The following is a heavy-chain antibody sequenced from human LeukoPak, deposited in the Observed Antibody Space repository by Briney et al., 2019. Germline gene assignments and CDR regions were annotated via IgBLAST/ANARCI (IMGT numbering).Heavy chain of an antibody. Sequence: PSQTLSLTCAVYGGSFRGYYWSWIRQPPGKRLEWIGEINHSGSTNYNPSLKSRVTISVDTSKNQFSLKLSSVTAADTAVYYCARGNGSSGHFDYWAQGTLVTVSS. CDR1: GGSFRGYY. D-gene: IGHD6-19*01. CDR2: INHSGST. V-gene: IGHV4-34*01. J-gene: IGHJ4*02. CDR3: ARGNGSSGHFDY.